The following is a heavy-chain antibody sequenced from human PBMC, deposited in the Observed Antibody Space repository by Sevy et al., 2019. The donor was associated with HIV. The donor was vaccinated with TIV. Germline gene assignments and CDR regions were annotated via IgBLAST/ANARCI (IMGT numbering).Heavy chain of an antibody. D-gene: IGHD1-7*01. J-gene: IGHJ4*02. CDR1: GFTFSDYY. V-gene: IGHV3-11*01. CDR3: ARAGVPRYNWNYDDQIDY. Sequence: GGSLRLSCAASGFTFSDYYMSWIRQAPGKGLEWVSYISSSGSTIYYADSVKGRFTISRDNAKNSLYLQMNSLRAEDTAVYYCARAGVPRYNWNYDDQIDYWGQGTLVTVSS. CDR2: ISSSGSTI.